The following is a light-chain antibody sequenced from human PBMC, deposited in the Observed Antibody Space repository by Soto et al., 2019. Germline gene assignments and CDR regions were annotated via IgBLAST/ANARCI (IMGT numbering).Light chain of an antibody. J-gene: IGLJ1*01. V-gene: IGLV3-25*02. CDR1: ELPKEY. CDR3: LSADSSRLYV. CDR2: KDT. Sequence: SYEVAQPPSVSVSPGQTARITCSGDELPKEYAYWYQQKPGQAPLLVIYKDTARPSGIPERFSASSSGTTVTLTISGVQAEDEGDYYCLSADSSRLYVFGTGTKVTVL.